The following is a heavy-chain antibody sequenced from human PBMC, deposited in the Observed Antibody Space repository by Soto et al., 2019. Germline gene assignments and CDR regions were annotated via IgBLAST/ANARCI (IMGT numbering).Heavy chain of an antibody. CDR2: INPNSGVT. V-gene: IGHV1-2*04. D-gene: IGHD5-12*01. Sequence: QVPLVQSGAEVKKPGASVTVSCRASGDTFTGYYMHWVRQAPGQGREWMGWINPNSGVTKYAQTFQGWVTMTRDTSIRTVDMQLSRLRSDDTAAYYCARESGGATATLDYYYFYMDVWGTGTTVTVSS. CDR3: ARESGGATATLDYYYFYMDV. CDR1: GDTFTGYY. J-gene: IGHJ6*03.